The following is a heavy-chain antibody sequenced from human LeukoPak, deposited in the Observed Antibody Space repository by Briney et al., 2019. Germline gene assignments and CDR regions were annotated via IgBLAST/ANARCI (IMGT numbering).Heavy chain of an antibody. V-gene: IGHV1-69*13. CDR1: GGTFSSYA. CDR3: ARAEMATISDYYGMDV. J-gene: IGHJ6*02. D-gene: IGHD5-24*01. Sequence: GASVKVSCKASGGTFSSYAISWVRQAPGQGLEWMGGIIPIFGTANYAQKFQGRVTITADESTSSAYMELSSLRSEDTAVYYCARAEMATISDYYGMDVWGQGTTVTVSS. CDR2: IIPIFGTA.